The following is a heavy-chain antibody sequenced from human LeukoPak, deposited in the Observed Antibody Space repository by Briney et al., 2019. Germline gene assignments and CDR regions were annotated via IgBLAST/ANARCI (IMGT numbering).Heavy chain of an antibody. J-gene: IGHJ4*02. D-gene: IGHD3-10*01. CDR3: ATAYGSGTDFYY. CDR2: INPNSGGT. CDR1: GYTFTGYY. V-gene: IGHV1-2*02. Sequence: ASVKVSCKASGYTFTGYYMHWVRQAPGQGLEWMGWINPNSGGTNYAQKFQGRVTMTRDTSISTAYMELNRLRSDDTAVYYCATAYGSGTDFYYWGQGTLVTVSS.